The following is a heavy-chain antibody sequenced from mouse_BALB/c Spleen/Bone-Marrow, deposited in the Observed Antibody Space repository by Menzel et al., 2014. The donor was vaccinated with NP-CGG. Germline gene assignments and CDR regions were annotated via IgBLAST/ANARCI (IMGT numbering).Heavy chain of an antibody. V-gene: IGHV7-3*02. Sequence: EVKLVESGGGLVQPGGFLRLSCATSGFTFTDHYVSWVRQPPGKALEWLGFIRNKANGYTTEYSASVKGRFTISRDNSQSIVYLQMNPLRAEDSATYYCARDYSYYFDYWGQGTTLTVSS. CDR2: IRNKANGYTT. J-gene: IGHJ2*01. D-gene: IGHD2-1*01. CDR3: ARDYSYYFDY. CDR1: GFTFTDHY.